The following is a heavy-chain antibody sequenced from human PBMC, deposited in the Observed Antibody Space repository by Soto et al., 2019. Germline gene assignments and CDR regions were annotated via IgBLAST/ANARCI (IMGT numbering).Heavy chain of an antibody. D-gene: IGHD3-22*01. CDR2: RYYSGNT. CDR1: GVSITSGSYY. CDR3: ARGGYDTSGQTFIGWGPDC. Sequence: HVQLQESGPGPVTPSQTLSLSCTVSGVSITSGSYYWTWVRQSPGKGLEWIGYRYYSGNTYYNPSLNSRATISVDTSKNQFFLKLTSVTAADTAVYYCARGGYDTSGQTFIGWGPDCWGQGTVVTVSS. J-gene: IGHJ4*02. V-gene: IGHV4-30-4*01.